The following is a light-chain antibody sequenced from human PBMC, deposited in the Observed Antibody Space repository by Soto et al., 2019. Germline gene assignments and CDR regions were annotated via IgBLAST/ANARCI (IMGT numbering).Light chain of an antibody. CDR3: QQYGSSGT. CDR2: DAS. CDR1: QSVSNNY. V-gene: IGKV3-20*01. J-gene: IGKJ1*01. Sequence: EIVLTQSPGTLSLSPGERATLSCRASQSVSNNYLAWYRQKPGQAPRLLIYDASSRAAGIPDRFSGSGSGTDFTLTISRLEPEDFAVYYCQQYGSSGTFGQGTKVDIK.